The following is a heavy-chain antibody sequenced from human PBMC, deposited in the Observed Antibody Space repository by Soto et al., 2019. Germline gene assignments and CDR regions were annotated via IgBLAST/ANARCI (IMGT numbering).Heavy chain of an antibody. J-gene: IGHJ4*02. Sequence: QLQLQESGPGLVKPSETLSLTCTVSGGSINSGRHYWGWIRQPPGKGLEWIANIYYSGSTHYNPSLKSRFTISVDTSKNPFSLKLSSVTAADTAVYYCARHVAVAGLYYFDYWGQGTLVTVSS. CDR3: ARHVAVAGLYYFDY. CDR2: IYYSGST. CDR1: GGSINSGRHY. D-gene: IGHD6-19*01. V-gene: IGHV4-39*01.